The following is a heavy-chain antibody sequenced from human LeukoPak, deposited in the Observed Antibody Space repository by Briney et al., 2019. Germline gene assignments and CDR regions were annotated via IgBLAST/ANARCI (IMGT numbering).Heavy chain of an antibody. V-gene: IGHV1-18*01. CDR3: VRDLGSGSSRFDY. CDR1: GYTFTIYG. D-gene: IGHD1-26*01. J-gene: IGHJ4*02. Sequence: ASVTVSFTASGYTFTIYGISWVRQAPGQGLEWMGWISAYNGNTNYAQTYQGRVTMTTDTSTTTAYMELRSLRSADTAVYSCVRDLGSGSSRFDYWGQGTLVTV. CDR2: ISAYNGNT.